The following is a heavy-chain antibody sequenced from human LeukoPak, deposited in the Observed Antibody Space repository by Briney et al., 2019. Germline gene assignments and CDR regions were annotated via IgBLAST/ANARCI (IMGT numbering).Heavy chain of an antibody. CDR3: ARRASATEDLDY. CDR1: GYSLTSYW. J-gene: IGHJ4*02. Sequence: GESLKISCKGSGYSLTSYWIAWVRQMPGKGLEWMGIIYPGDSDTRYSPSFHGQVTISADKSISTAHLQWSSLKASDTAIYYCARRASATEDLDYWGQGTLVTVSS. CDR2: IYPGDSDT. V-gene: IGHV5-51*01.